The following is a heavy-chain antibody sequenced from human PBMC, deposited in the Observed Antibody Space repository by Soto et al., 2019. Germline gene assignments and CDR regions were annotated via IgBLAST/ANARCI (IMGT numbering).Heavy chain of an antibody. CDR3: ARYNWNDIPPCLDY. D-gene: IGHD1-20*01. J-gene: IGHJ4*02. Sequence: EVQLLESGGGLVQPGGSLRLSCAASGFTFSSYAMSWVRQAPGKGLEWVSAISGSGSSTYYADSVKGRFTISRDNSKNTLYLQMNSLRAEDTAVYYCARYNWNDIPPCLDYWGQGTLVTVSS. V-gene: IGHV3-23*01. CDR1: GFTFSSYA. CDR2: ISGSGSST.